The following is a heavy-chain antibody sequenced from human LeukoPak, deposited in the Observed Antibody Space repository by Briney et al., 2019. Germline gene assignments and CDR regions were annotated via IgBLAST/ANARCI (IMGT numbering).Heavy chain of an antibody. Sequence: GASVKVSCKASGYTFTGYYMHWVRQAPGQGLEWMGWINPNSGSTNYAQKLQGRVTMTRDTSISTAYMELSRLRSDDTAVYYCARDLAYADSSGYYVWSYYMDVWGKGTTVTVSS. CDR1: GYTFTGYY. V-gene: IGHV1-2*02. J-gene: IGHJ6*03. CDR3: ARDLAYADSSGYYVWSYYMDV. D-gene: IGHD3-22*01. CDR2: INPNSGST.